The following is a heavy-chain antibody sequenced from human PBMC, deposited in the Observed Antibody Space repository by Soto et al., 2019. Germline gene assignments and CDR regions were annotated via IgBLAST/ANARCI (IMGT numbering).Heavy chain of an antibody. Sequence: PSETLSLTCTVSGGSISSYYWSWIRQPPGKGLEWIGYIYYSGSTNYNPSLKSRVTISVDTSKNQFSLKLSSVTAADTAVYYCARGITIFGVLRHMDVWGKGTTVTVS. CDR2: IYYSGST. CDR1: GGSISSYY. V-gene: IGHV4-59*01. D-gene: IGHD3-3*01. CDR3: ARGITIFGVLRHMDV. J-gene: IGHJ6*03.